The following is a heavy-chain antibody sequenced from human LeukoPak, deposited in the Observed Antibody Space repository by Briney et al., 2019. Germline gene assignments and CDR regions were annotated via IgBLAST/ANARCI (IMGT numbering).Heavy chain of an antibody. CDR2: ISSDGGGT. V-gene: IGHV3-64D*06. Sequence: PGGSLRLSCAASGFTFRSYEINWVRQAPGKGLEYVSTISSDGGGTYYSDSVKGRFTLSRDDSKNTLYLQMSSLRAEDTAVYYCVKGRGGDFYYGLDVWGQGTTVTVSS. J-gene: IGHJ6*02. CDR1: GFTFRSYE. CDR3: VKGRGGDFYYGLDV. D-gene: IGHD3-16*01.